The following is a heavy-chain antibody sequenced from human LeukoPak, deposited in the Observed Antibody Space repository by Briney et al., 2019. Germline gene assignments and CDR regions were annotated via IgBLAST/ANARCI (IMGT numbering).Heavy chain of an antibody. CDR1: GYIFTAYY. CDR3: ARGEIDGPDFDQ. J-gene: IGHJ4*02. Sequence: ASVKVSCKASGYIFTAYYMHWVRQAPGQGPEWMGWINGNSGGTNYAQKLRGRVTMTRDTSITTAYMEVSGLRSDDTAVYFCARGEIDGPDFDQWGQGTLVTVSS. V-gene: IGHV1-2*02. CDR2: INGNSGGT. D-gene: IGHD5-24*01.